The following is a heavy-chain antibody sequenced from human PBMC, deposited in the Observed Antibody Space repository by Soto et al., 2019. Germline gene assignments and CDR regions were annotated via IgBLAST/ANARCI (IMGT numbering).Heavy chain of an antibody. V-gene: IGHV1-2*02. CDR2: INPNSGGT. CDR3: ARRGYCRSTSCYTFGSYYFDN. J-gene: IGHJ4*02. CDR1: GYTFTGYF. D-gene: IGHD2-2*02. Sequence: VSVKVSRKASGYTFTGYFMHRLRQAPGQGLAWMGWINPNSGGTNYAQKVQGRDTMTRDTSISTAYMELSRLRSDDKAVHYCARRGYCRSTSCYTFGSYYFDNCGQRTLVTVSS.